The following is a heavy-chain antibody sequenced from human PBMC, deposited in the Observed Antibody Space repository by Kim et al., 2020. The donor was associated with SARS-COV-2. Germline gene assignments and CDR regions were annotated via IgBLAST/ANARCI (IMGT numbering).Heavy chain of an antibody. CDR3: ARRYSGSYFYWYFDL. D-gene: IGHD1-26*01. Sequence: PSLKSRVTISVDTSKNQFSLKLSSVTAADTAVYYCARRYSGSYFYWYFDLWGRGTLVTVSS. J-gene: IGHJ2*01. V-gene: IGHV4-39*01.